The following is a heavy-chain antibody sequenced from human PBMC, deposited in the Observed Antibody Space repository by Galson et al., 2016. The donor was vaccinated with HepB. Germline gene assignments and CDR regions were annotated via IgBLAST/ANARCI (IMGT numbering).Heavy chain of an antibody. J-gene: IGHJ4*02. CDR2: IYPGDSDT. CDR3: ARRERGCSGGSCIPYYFDS. Sequence: QSGAEVKKTGESLKISCKASGYTFTNYWIGWVRQLPGKGLEWMGIIYPGDSDTRYSPSFQGQVTMSADTSITTAYLQWSSLKASGTAMYYCARRERGCSGGSCIPYYFDSWGQGTLVTVSS. D-gene: IGHD2-15*01. CDR1: GYTFTNYW. V-gene: IGHV5-51*01.